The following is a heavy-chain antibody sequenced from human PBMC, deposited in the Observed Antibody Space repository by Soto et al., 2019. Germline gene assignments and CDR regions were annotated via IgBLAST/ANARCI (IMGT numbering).Heavy chain of an antibody. CDR3: ARGLRFLDSWFDP. D-gene: IGHD3-3*01. Sequence: PSETLSLTCTVSGGSIISGGYYWICIREHPWNGLEWIGNIYYSGSTYYNPSLKSRVTISVDTSKNQFSLKLSSVTAADTAVYYCARGLRFLDSWFDPWGQGTLVTVSS. CDR1: GGSIISGGYY. J-gene: IGHJ5*02. CDR2: IYYSGST. V-gene: IGHV4-31*03.